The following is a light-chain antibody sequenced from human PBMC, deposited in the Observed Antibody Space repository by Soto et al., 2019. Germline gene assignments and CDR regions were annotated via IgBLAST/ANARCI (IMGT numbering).Light chain of an antibody. V-gene: IGKV1-33*01. CDR2: DAS. Sequence: DIQMTQSPSSLSASVGDRVTITWQSSRNINNDLNWYQQKPGRAPKLLIYDASNLEAGVPSRFSGSGSGTEFTLTISSLQPDDFATYYCQQYNSYSWTFGQGTKVDI. CDR1: RNINND. J-gene: IGKJ1*01. CDR3: QQYNSYSWT.